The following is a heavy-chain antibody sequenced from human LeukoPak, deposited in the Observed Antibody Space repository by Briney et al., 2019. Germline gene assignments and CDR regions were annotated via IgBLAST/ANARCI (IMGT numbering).Heavy chain of an antibody. Sequence: TPGESLKISCKGSGYSFTSYWIGWVRQMPGKGLAWMGIIYPGDSDTRYSPSFQGQVTISADKSISTAYLQWSSLKASDTPMYYCATSYSSSWYEYYFDYWGQGTLVTVSS. CDR2: IYPGDSDT. CDR1: GYSFTSYW. J-gene: IGHJ4*02. CDR3: ATSYSSSWYEYYFDY. V-gene: IGHV5-51*01. D-gene: IGHD6-13*01.